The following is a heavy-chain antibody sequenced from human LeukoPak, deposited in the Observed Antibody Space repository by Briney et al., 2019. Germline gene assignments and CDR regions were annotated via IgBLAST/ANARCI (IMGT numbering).Heavy chain of an antibody. V-gene: IGHV1-3*03. CDR3: ARDNSVRDEAWWFNP. Sequence: ASVKVSCKASGYTFTSYAMHWVRQAPGQRLEWMGWINAGNGNTKYSQEFQGRVTITRDTSAGTAYMELSSLRSEDTAVYYCARDNSVRDEAWWFNPWGQGTLVTVSS. D-gene: IGHD5-24*01. CDR1: GYTFTSYA. J-gene: IGHJ5*02. CDR2: INAGNGNT.